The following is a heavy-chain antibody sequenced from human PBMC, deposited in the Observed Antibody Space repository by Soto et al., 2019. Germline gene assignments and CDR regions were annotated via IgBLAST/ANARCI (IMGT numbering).Heavy chain of an antibody. V-gene: IGHV1-24*01. CDR3: ATSWDFWSGYPNYYMDV. CDR2: FDPEDGET. CDR1: GYTLTELS. D-gene: IGHD3-3*01. Sequence: ASVKVSCKVSGYTLTELSMHWVRQAPGKGLEWMGGFDPEDGETIYAQKFQGRVTMTEDTSTDTAYMELSSLRSEDTAVYYCATSWDFWSGYPNYYMDVWGKGTTVTVSS. J-gene: IGHJ6*03.